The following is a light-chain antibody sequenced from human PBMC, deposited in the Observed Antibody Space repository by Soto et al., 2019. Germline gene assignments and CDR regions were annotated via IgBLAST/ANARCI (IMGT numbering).Light chain of an antibody. V-gene: IGLV1-44*01. CDR2: RNN. CDR3: AAWDDSVNGFV. J-gene: IGLJ1*01. Sequence: QVVLTQPPSASGTPGQRVTISCSGSSSNIGSKTVTWYQQLPGTAPKLLIYRNNQRPSGVPDRFSGSKSGTSASLAISGLQSEDEADYYCAAWDDSVNGFVFGTGTKVTVL. CDR1: SSNIGSKT.